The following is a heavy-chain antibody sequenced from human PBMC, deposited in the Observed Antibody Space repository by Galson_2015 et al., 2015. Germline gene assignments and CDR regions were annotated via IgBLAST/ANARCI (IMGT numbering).Heavy chain of an antibody. Sequence: SVKVSCKASGYTFTGYYMHWVRQAPGQGLEWMGRINPNSGGTNYAQKFQGRVTMTRDTSISTAYMELSRLRSDDTAVYYCARIWVANWKSFDYWGQGTLVTVSS. CDR3: ARIWVANWKSFDY. D-gene: IGHD1-20*01. CDR1: GYTFTGYY. CDR2: INPNSGGT. V-gene: IGHV1-2*06. J-gene: IGHJ4*02.